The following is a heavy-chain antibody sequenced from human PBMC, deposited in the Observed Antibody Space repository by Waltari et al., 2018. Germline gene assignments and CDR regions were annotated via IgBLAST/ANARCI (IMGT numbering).Heavy chain of an antibody. Sequence: QVQLVESGGGVVQPGRSLRLSCAASEFTFSSYAMTWVRQAPGKGLGWVAVISYNARNIYYVDSVKGRFTISRDNSKKTLYLQMNSLRAEDTAVYYCARDYCDRTNCHGMDVWGQGTTVIVSS. CDR2: ISYNARNI. D-gene: IGHD3-22*01. CDR3: ARDYCDRTNCHGMDV. V-gene: IGHV3-30*04. J-gene: IGHJ6*02. CDR1: EFTFSSYA.